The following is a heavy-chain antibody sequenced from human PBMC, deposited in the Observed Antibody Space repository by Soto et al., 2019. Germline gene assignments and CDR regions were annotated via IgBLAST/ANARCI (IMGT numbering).Heavy chain of an antibody. CDR2: IKQDGSEK. CDR3: ARVAQYYDFWSGYYAANYYYYYMDV. J-gene: IGHJ6*03. D-gene: IGHD3-3*01. V-gene: IGHV3-7*01. Sequence: GGSLRLSCAASGFTFSSYWMSWVRQAPGKGLEWVANIKQDGSEKYYVDSVKGRFTISRDNAKNSLYLQMNSLRAEDTAVYYCARVAQYYDFWSGYYAANYYYYYMDVWGKGTTVTVSS. CDR1: GFTFSSYW.